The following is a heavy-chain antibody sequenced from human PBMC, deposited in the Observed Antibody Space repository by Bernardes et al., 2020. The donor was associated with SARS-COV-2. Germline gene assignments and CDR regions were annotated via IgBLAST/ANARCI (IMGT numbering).Heavy chain of an antibody. CDR3: ARHGTGWRSSADY. CDR2: IYPSDSNT. D-gene: IGHD6-19*01. V-gene: IGHV5-51*01. J-gene: IGHJ4*02. CDR1: GYIVTTYW. Sequence: GEYLKSSCNGSGYIVTTYWIVWVRPIPGKGLEWMGFIYPSDSNTRYSPSFQGQVTISADKSINTAYLQWSSLKASDTAMYYCARHGTGWRSSADYWGQGTLVTVSS.